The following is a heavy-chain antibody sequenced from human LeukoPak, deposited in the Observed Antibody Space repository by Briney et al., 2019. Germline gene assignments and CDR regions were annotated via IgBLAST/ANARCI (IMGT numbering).Heavy chain of an antibody. D-gene: IGHD6-19*01. Sequence: GRSLRLSCAASGFTFSSYGMHWVRQAPGKGLEWVAVISYDGSNKYYADPVKGRFTISRDNSKNTLYLQMNSLRAEDTAVYYCAKDGGYSSYHYWGQGTLVTVSS. V-gene: IGHV3-30*18. CDR2: ISYDGSNK. J-gene: IGHJ4*02. CDR1: GFTFSSYG. CDR3: AKDGGYSSYHY.